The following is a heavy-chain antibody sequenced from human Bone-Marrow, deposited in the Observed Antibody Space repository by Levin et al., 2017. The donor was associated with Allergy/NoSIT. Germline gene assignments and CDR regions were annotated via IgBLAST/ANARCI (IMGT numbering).Heavy chain of an antibody. J-gene: IGHJ4*02. CDR1: GFIFSDYW. CDR3: ATGLTYAYGYGDY. CDR2: INGDGSTT. Sequence: GGSLRLSCAASGFIFSDYWMHWVRQGPGKGLVWVSQINGDGSTTTYADSVRGRFTISRDTAKNTLYLQMNSLRPEDTAVYDCATGLTYAYGYGDYWGRGTLVTVSS. V-gene: IGHV3-74*01. D-gene: IGHD5-18*01.